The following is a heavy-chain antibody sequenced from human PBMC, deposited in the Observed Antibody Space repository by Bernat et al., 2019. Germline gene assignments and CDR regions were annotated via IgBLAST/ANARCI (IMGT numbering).Heavy chain of an antibody. D-gene: IGHD3-22*01. Sequence: QLQLQESGSGLVKPSQTLSLTCAVSGGSISSGGYSWSWIRQPPGKGLEWIGYIYHSGSTYYNPSLKSRVTISVDRSKNQFSLKLSSVTAADTVVYYCATYYYDSSGYYSRVYWGQGTLVTVSS. CDR3: ATYYYDSSGYYSRVY. V-gene: IGHV4-30-2*01. CDR2: IYHSGST. J-gene: IGHJ4*02. CDR1: GGSISSGGYS.